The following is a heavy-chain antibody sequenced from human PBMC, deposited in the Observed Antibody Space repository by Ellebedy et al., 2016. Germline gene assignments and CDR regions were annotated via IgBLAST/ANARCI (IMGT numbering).Heavy chain of an antibody. J-gene: IGHJ4*02. Sequence: GESLKISCAATGFTFSSAGMNWVRQTAGKGLEWLSYIGGGSTPIYYADSVKGRFTISRDNAKNSLYLQMDALRDEDTAMYYGAKDLGWYGDSWGQGILVTVSS. D-gene: IGHD6-19*01. CDR2: IGGGSTPI. V-gene: IGHV3-48*02. CDR3: AKDLGWYGDS. CDR1: GFTFSSAG.